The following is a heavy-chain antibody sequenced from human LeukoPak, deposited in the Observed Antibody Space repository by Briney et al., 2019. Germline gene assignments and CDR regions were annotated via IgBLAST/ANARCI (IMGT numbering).Heavy chain of an antibody. D-gene: IGHD3-22*01. CDR2: IYTSGST. CDR1: GGSISSGSYY. Sequence: PSQTLSLTCTVSGGSISSGSYYWSWIRQPAGKGLKWIGRIYTSGSTNYNPSLKSRVTISVDTSKSQFSLKLSSVTAADTAVYYCAKSHLTLTVVITDPGLDIWGQGTVVTVSS. J-gene: IGHJ3*02. V-gene: IGHV4-61*02. CDR3: AKSHLTLTVVITDPGLDI.